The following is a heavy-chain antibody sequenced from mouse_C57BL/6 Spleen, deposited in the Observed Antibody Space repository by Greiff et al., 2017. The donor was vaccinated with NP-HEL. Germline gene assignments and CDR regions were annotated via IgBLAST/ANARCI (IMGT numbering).Heavy chain of an antibody. Sequence: QVQLKESGPGLVAPSQSLSITCTVSGFSLTSYGVSWVRQPPGKGLEWLGVIWGDGSTNYHSALISRLCISKDNSKSQVYLKLNSLQTDDTATYYCSKGIMTTVVSTYYAKGYWGQGTSVTVSS. V-gene: IGHV2-3*01. D-gene: IGHD1-1*01. CDR3: SKGIMTTVVSTYYAKGY. CDR1: GFSLTSYG. J-gene: IGHJ4*01. CDR2: IWGDGST.